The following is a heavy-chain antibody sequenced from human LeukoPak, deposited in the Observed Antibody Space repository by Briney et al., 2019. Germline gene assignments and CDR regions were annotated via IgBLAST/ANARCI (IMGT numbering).Heavy chain of an antibody. CDR3: ASGSSWDYFDY. CDR1: GFTDSSNY. CDR2: IYSGGST. D-gene: IGHD6-13*01. V-gene: IGHV3-53*01. J-gene: IGHJ4*02. Sequence: GGSLRLSCAASGFTDSSNYMSWVRQAPGKGLEWVSVIYSGGSTYYADSVKGRFTISRDNSKNTLYLQMNSLRAEDTAVYYCASGSSWDYFDYWGQGTLVTVSS.